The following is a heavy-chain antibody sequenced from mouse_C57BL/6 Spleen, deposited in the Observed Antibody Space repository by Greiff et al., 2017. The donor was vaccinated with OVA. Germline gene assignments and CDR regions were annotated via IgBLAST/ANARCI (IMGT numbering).Heavy chain of an antibody. J-gene: IGHJ1*03. CDR1: GYTFTDYN. CDR2: INPNNGGT. Sequence: EVKLMESGPELVKPGASVKMSCKASGYTFTDYNMHWVKPSHGKSLEWIGYINPNNGGTSYNQKFKGKATLTVNKSSSTAYMEHRSLTSEDSAVDYCARPDWYFDVWGTGTTVTVSS. V-gene: IGHV1-22*01. CDR3: ARPDWYFDV.